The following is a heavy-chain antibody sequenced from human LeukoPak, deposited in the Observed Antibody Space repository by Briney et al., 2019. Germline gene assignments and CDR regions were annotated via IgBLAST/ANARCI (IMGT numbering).Heavy chain of an antibody. V-gene: IGHV3-48*03. J-gene: IGHJ6*03. D-gene: IGHD2-8*01. CDR3: AKDRCSNGIGCYYYYMDV. CDR1: GFTFSSYE. Sequence: SGGSLRLSCAASGFTFSSYEMNWVRQAPGKGLEWVSYISSSGSTIYYADSVKGRFRISRDSSKNILYLQMNSLRAEDTAVYYCAKDRCSNGIGCYYYYMDVWGKGTTVTISS. CDR2: ISSSGSTI.